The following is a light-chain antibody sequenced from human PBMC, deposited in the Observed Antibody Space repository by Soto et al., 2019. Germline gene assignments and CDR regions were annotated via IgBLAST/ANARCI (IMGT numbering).Light chain of an antibody. V-gene: IGLV1-47*01. CDR3: EAWDDSLSGPV. Sequence: QSVLTQPHSASGTPGQRVTISCSGSSSNIASNYVCWYQQLPGTAPKVLIYRDNQRPSGVPDRFSGSKSGTSASLAISGLRSEDEADYYCEAWDDSLSGPVFGGGTKLTVL. CDR2: RDN. J-gene: IGLJ3*02. CDR1: SSNIASNY.